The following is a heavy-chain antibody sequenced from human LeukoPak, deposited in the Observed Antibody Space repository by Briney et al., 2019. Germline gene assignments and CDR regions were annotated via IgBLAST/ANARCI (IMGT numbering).Heavy chain of an antibody. CDR1: GDSVTGRF. V-gene: IGHV4-59*02. Sequence: SETLSLTCIVSGDSVTGRFWSWVRQSPRKALEWIGCVSHSEHTRYNSSLRSRVSLSLDTSQNQFSLRLSSVTAADTAIYHCARGYFGPAYYFDIWGQGALVTVAS. CDR3: ARGYFGPAYYFDI. D-gene: IGHD3-22*01. J-gene: IGHJ4*02. CDR2: VSHSEHT.